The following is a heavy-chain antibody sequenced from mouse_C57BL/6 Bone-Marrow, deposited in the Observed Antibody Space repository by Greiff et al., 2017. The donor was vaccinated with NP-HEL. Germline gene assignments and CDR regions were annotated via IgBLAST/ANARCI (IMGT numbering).Heavy chain of an antibody. CDR3: ARKGYFPWFAY. V-gene: IGHV1-69*01. D-gene: IGHD2-3*01. CDR2: IDPSDSYT. CDR1: GYTFTSYW. J-gene: IGHJ3*01. Sequence: VQLQQPGAELVMPGASVKLSCKASGYTFTSYWMHWVKQRPGQGLEWIGEIDPSDSYTNYNQKFKGKSTLTVDKSSSTAYMQLSSLTSEDSAVYYCARKGYFPWFAYWGQGTLVTVSA.